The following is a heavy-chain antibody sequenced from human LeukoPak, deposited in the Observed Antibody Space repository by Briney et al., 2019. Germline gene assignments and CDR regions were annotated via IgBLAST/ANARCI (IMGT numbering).Heavy chain of an antibody. V-gene: IGHV4-34*01. CDR1: GGSFSGYY. J-gene: IGHJ4*02. CDR3: ARSVPYDFLSGYYNFDY. D-gene: IGHD3-3*01. CDR2: INHSGST. Sequence: PSETLSLTCAVYGGSFSGYYWSWIRQPPGKGLEWIGEINHSGSTNYNPSLKSRVTISVDTSKNQFSLKLSSVTAADTAVYYCARSVPYDFLSGYYNFDYWGQGTLVTVSS.